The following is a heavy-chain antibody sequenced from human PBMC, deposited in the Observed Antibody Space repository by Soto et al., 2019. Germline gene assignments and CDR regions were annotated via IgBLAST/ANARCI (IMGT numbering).Heavy chain of an antibody. D-gene: IGHD3-16*01. CDR3: ARMGDVPYYYYGMDV. CDR2: INAYNGNS. J-gene: IGHJ6*02. Sequence: QLQLVQSGPEVKKPGASVKVSCKASGYPFTTYGVTRVRQAPGQGLEWMGWINAYNGNSNYAQKLQGRVTMTTDTSTSTAYMELRILRSDDTAVYYCARMGDVPYYYYGMDVWGQGTTVTVSS. V-gene: IGHV1-18*01. CDR1: GYPFTTYG.